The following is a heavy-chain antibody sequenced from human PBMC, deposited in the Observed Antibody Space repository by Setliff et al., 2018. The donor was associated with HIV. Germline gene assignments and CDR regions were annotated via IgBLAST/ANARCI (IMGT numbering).Heavy chain of an antibody. D-gene: IGHD1-1*01. CDR1: GYSISSGYY. J-gene: IGHJ6*03. V-gene: IGHV4-38-2*01. CDR3: ARGRGQLHSYYYLDV. CDR2: VFHSGST. Sequence: SETLSLTCAVSGYSISSGYYWGWIRQPPGKGLEWIGSVFHSGSTYYNPSLKSRVTMSVDTSKNQFSLKLSSVTAADTAVYYCARGRGQLHSYYYLDVWGTGITVTVSS.